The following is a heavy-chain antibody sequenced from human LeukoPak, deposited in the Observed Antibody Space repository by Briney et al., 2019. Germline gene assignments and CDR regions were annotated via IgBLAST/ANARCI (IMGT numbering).Heavy chain of an antibody. CDR1: GFTVSSNY. J-gene: IGHJ4*02. Sequence: GGSLRLSCAASGFTVSSNYMSWVRQAPGKGLEWVSVIYSGGSTYYADSVKGRFTISRHNSKSTLYLQMNSLRAEDTAVYYCAKVMGGGNYGSGSYYLDYWGQGTLVTVSS. CDR3: AKVMGGGNYGSGSYYLDY. V-gene: IGHV3-53*04. D-gene: IGHD3-10*01. CDR2: IYSGGST.